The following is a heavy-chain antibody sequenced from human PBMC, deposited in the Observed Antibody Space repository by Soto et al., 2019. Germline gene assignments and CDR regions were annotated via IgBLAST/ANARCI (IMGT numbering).Heavy chain of an antibody. Sequence: PSETLSLTCTVSGGSISSYYWSWIRQPPGKGLEWIGYIYYSGSTNYNPSLKSRATISVDTSKNQFSLKLSSVTAADTAVYYCASIYDSSGYYYGTNWFDPWGQGTLVTVSS. CDR2: IYYSGST. V-gene: IGHV4-59*08. CDR3: ASIYDSSGYYYGTNWFDP. J-gene: IGHJ5*02. D-gene: IGHD3-22*01. CDR1: GGSISSYY.